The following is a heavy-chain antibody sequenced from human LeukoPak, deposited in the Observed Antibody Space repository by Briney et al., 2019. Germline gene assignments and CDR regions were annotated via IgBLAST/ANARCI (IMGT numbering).Heavy chain of an antibody. CDR3: TSGSYHNDY. J-gene: IGHJ4*02. CDR2: IKNDGSII. Sequence: GGSLRLSCTASESTFSRYWMHWVRQAPGKGPVWVSHIKNDGSIINYADSVKGRFTISRDNAKNTLYLQMNSLRVEDTAVYYCTSGSYHNDYWGQGTLVTVSS. V-gene: IGHV3-74*01. D-gene: IGHD3-10*01. CDR1: ESTFSRYW.